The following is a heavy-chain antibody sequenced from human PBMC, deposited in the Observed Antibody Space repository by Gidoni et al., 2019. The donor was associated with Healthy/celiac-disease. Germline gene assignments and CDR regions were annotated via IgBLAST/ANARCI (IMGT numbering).Heavy chain of an antibody. D-gene: IGHD4-17*01. CDR2: ISSSSSYI. J-gene: IGHJ6*02. CDR1: GFTFSSYS. Sequence: EVQLVESGGGLVKPGGSLRLSCAASGFTFSSYSMNWVRQAPGKGLEWVSSISSSSSYIYYADSVKGRFTISRDNAKNSLYLQMNSLRAEDTAVYYCARDHGDYSYYYGMDVWGQGTTVTVSS. V-gene: IGHV3-21*01. CDR3: ARDHGDYSYYYGMDV.